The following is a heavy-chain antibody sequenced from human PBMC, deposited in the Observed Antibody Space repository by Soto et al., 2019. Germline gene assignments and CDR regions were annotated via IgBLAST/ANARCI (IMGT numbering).Heavy chain of an antibody. CDR3: AKGPYSSSWHNWFDP. J-gene: IGHJ5*02. CDR1: GFTFSSYA. D-gene: IGHD6-13*01. Sequence: GGSLRLSCAASGFTFSSYAMSWVRQAPGKGLEWVSAISGSGGSTYYADSVKGRFTISRDNSKNTLYLQMNSLRAEDTAVYYCAKGPYSSSWHNWFDPWGQGTLVTVSS. V-gene: IGHV3-23*01. CDR2: ISGSGGST.